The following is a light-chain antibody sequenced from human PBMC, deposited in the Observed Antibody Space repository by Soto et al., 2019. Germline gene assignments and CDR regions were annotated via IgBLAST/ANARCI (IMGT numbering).Light chain of an antibody. CDR3: QQSYGTPFS. Sequence: DIQMTQSPSSLFASVGDRVTITCQASQDISDFLNWYQQKPGKAPKVLIYDASSLQSGVPSRFSGSGSGTEFTLTISSLQPEDSATYYCQQSYGTPFSFGPGTKVDIK. CDR2: DAS. J-gene: IGKJ3*01. CDR1: QDISDF. V-gene: IGKV1-39*01.